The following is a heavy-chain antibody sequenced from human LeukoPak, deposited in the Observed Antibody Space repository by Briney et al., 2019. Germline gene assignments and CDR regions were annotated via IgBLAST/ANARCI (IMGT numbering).Heavy chain of an antibody. CDR2: ISAYNGNT. J-gene: IGHJ5*02. Sequence: ASVKVSCKASGYTFTSYYMHWVRQAPGQGLEWMGWISAYNGNTNYAQKLQGRVTMTTDTSTSTAYMELRSLRSDDTAVYYCARDDHHYCSGGSCKEPNNWFDPWGQGTLVTVSS. V-gene: IGHV1-18*04. D-gene: IGHD2-15*01. CDR1: GYTFTSYY. CDR3: ARDDHHYCSGGSCKEPNNWFDP.